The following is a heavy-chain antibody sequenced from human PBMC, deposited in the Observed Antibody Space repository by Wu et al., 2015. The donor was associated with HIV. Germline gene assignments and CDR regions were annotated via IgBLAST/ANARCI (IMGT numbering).Heavy chain of an antibody. Sequence: QVQLVQSGAELKKPGASVKVSCKVSGDSLTKLSIHWVRQAPGKGLEWMGGFDPEDGKIIYGQRFQGRVTMTEDISADTAYMRLTSLTSDDTAVYYCTRDELFRVDDAFDMWGQGTLVTVSS. CDR1: GDSLTKLS. CDR2: FDPEDGKI. V-gene: IGHV1-24*01. D-gene: IGHD3-10*01. CDR3: TRDELFRVDDAFDM. J-gene: IGHJ3*02.